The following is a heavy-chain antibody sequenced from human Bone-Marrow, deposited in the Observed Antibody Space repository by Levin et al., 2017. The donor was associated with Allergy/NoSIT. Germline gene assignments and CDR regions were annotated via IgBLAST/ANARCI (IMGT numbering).Heavy chain of an antibody. CDR3: ARDQDYGFLSGLGWFDP. CDR2: ISGSSSYI. J-gene: IGHJ5*02. V-gene: IGHV3-21*06. CDR1: GFSLRSYT. D-gene: IGHD3-3*01. Sequence: LSLTCLASGFSLRSYTMNWVRQAPGKGLEWVASISGSSSYIFYADSVNGRFTVSRDNAENSVYLQMNSLRADDTAVYFCARDQDYGFLSGLGWFDPWGQGTQVTVSS.